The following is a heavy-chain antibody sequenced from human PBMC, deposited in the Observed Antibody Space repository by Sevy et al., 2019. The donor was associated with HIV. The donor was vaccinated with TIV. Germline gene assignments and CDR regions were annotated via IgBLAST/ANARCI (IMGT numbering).Heavy chain of an antibody. CDR2: FSFGCGQI. V-gene: IGHV3-11*05. Sequence: GESLKISCAASGFPFSKYNMSWIRQTPGKGLEWVATFSFGCGQINYADSVKGRFTISRDDSRNTFYLQMNSLRSDDTAIYYCAREGCTRPHDYWGQGTVVTVSS. J-gene: IGHJ4*02. CDR3: AREGCTRPHDY. CDR1: GFPFSKYN. D-gene: IGHD2-8*01.